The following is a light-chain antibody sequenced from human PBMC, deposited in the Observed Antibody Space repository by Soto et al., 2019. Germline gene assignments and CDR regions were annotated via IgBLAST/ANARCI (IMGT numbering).Light chain of an antibody. J-gene: IGKJ4*01. CDR3: QQYDKLPLT. V-gene: IGKV1-33*01. Sequence: IQRTHPPPSLSPSLGARVPILCQAIQEIGNYLNWNHQKPGKAPKLLIYDASNLETGVPSRFSGSGSGTDFTFTISSLQPEDIATYYCQQYDKLPLTFGGGTKVEI. CDR2: DAS. CDR1: QEIGNY.